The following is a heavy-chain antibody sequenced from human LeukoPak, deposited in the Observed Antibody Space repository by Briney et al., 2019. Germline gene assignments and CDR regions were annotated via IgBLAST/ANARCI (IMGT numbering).Heavy chain of an antibody. CDR2: IRYDGSNK. V-gene: IGHV3-30*02. Sequence: PGGSLRLSCAASGFTFSSYGMHWVRQAPGKGLEWVAFIRYDGSNKYYADSVKGRFTISRDNSKNTLYLQMNSLRAEDTAVYYCARGGGHTMVRGVLDYWGQGTLVTVSS. CDR1: GFTFSSYG. CDR3: ARGGGHTMVRGVLDY. D-gene: IGHD3-10*01. J-gene: IGHJ4*02.